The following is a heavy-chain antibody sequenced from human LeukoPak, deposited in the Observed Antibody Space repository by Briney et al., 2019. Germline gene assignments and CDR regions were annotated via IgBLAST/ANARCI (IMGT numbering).Heavy chain of an antibody. CDR3: TSWGDTTAEYFQR. D-gene: IGHD2-21*02. CDR2: INPDGRDT. CDR1: GLTFSSYN. Sequence: GGSLRLSCAASGLTFSSYNMNWVRQAPGKGLEWVAHINPDGRDTYYVDSVKGRFTISRDNAQNSMYLQMNSLRVEDTAVYYCTSWGDTTAEYFQRWGQGTLVTVSS. J-gene: IGHJ1*01. V-gene: IGHV3-7*01.